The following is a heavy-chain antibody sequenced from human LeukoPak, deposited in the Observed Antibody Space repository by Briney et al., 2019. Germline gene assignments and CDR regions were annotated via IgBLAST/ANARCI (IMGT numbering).Heavy chain of an antibody. J-gene: IGHJ4*02. CDR2: ISSSSSYI. Sequence: GGSLRLSCAASGFTFSSYSMNWVRQAPGKGLEWVSSISSSSSYIYYADSVKGRFTISRDNAKNSLYLQMNSLRAEDTAVYHCARGPTPDYYDSSGRPYYFDYWGQGTLVTVSS. CDR3: ARGPTPDYYDSSGRPYYFDY. V-gene: IGHV3-21*01. D-gene: IGHD3-22*01. CDR1: GFTFSSYS.